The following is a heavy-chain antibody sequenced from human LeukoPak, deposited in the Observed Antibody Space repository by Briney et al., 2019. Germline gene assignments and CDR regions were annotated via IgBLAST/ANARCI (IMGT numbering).Heavy chain of an antibody. CDR2: LSGGGGST. J-gene: IGHJ4*02. Sequence: GGSLRLSCAGSGFTFSSYVMSWVHQAPGKGLEWVSGLSGGGGSTYYADSVKGRFTTSRDNWKKTLYLQMNNLRAEKPALNSCVKDHRPYPVGAPDHWGQGTLVTVSS. D-gene: IGHD3-16*01. CDR3: VKDHRPYPVGAPDH. CDR1: GFTFSSYV. V-gene: IGHV3-23*01.